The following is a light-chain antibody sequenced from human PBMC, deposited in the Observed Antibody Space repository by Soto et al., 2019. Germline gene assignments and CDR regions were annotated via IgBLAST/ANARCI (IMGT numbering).Light chain of an antibody. CDR1: RPVRSN. CDR2: GSS. V-gene: IGKV3-15*01. Sequence: EIVMTQSPANMSVSPGERVAVSCRASRPVRSNLAWYQQKPGQPPRLLIYGSSTRATGIPARFSGSGSGTEFTLTVTSLQSEDFAVYYCHHYSSWPPYTFGQGTKVDIK. CDR3: HHYSSWPPYT. J-gene: IGKJ2*01.